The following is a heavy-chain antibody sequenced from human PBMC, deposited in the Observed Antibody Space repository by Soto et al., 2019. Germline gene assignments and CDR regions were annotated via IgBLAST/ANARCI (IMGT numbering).Heavy chain of an antibody. CDR1: GKSVSTFY. CDR2: AYYSGST. Sequence: SATLSLTCTVSGKSVSTFYWSWIRQPPGKGLEWIGHAYYSGSTNYDPSLKSRVTISVDMSKNQVSLRLTSVTAADTAVYYCARGTDYTQIASYHYGMDVWGQGTSVTVSS. D-gene: IGHD4-4*01. CDR3: ARGTDYTQIASYHYGMDV. V-gene: IGHV4-59*02. J-gene: IGHJ6*02.